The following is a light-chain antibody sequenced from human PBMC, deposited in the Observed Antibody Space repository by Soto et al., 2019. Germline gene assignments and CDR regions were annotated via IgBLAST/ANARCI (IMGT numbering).Light chain of an antibody. CDR2: DVS. CDR3: QQFSTYPIT. Sequence: AIQLTQSPYSLSASVGDRVTITCRASQDIRSALAWYQQRPGKPPKLLIYDVSSLESGVPLRFSGSGSGTDFTLTISSLQPVDFATFYCQQFSTYPITFGGGTKVEIK. V-gene: IGKV1-13*02. J-gene: IGKJ4*01. CDR1: QDIRSA.